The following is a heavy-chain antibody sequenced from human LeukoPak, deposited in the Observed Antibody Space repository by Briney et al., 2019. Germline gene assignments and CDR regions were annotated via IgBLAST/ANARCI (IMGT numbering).Heavy chain of an antibody. CDR1: GFSLSGYW. Sequence: GGSLRLSCVASGFSLSGYWMYWVRQAPGKGLMYISRNNGDGSTTNYADVVKGRFTMSRDNVKNTLYLQMNSLRVEDTAVYYCAKGLFPDYWGQGTLVTVSS. J-gene: IGHJ4*02. CDR3: AKGLFPDY. V-gene: IGHV3-74*01. D-gene: IGHD6-19*01. CDR2: NNGDGSTT.